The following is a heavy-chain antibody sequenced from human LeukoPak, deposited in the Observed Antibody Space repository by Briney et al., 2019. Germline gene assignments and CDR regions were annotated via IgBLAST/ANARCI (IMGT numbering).Heavy chain of an antibody. J-gene: IGHJ5*02. CDR3: ARGWWFDP. CDR2: IYYSGTT. D-gene: IGHD2-15*01. V-gene: IGHV4-30-4*08. Sequence: NPSETLSLTCTVSGGSIKTDDYYWSWIRQPPGKGLEWVGYIYYSGTTYYNPSLKSRVTISVDTSKNQFSLKLSSVTAADTAVYYCARGWWFDPWGQGTLATVSS. CDR1: GGSIKTDDYY.